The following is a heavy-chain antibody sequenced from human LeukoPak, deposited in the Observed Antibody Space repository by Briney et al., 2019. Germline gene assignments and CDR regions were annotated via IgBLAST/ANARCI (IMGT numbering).Heavy chain of an antibody. CDR1: GASISSGEYY. CDR2: IYTSGST. V-gene: IGHV4-61*02. D-gene: IGHD3-9*01. Sequence: PSETLSLTCTVSGASISSGEYYWGWIRQPAGKGLEWIGRIYTSGSTNYNPSLKSRVTISVDTSKNQFSLKLSSVTAADTAMYYCAREAYDVLTSDWFDPWGQGTLVTVSS. CDR3: AREAYDVLTSDWFDP. J-gene: IGHJ5*02.